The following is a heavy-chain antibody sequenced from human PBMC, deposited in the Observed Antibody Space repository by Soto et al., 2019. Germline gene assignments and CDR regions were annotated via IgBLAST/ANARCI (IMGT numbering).Heavy chain of an antibody. CDR2: ISYDGSNK. J-gene: IGHJ4*02. CDR3: AKGAADEWELPPYFDY. D-gene: IGHD1-26*01. CDR1: GFTFSSYG. V-gene: IGHV3-30*18. Sequence: QVQLVESGGGVVQPGRSLRLSCAASGFTFSSYGMHWVRQAPGKGLEWVAVISYDGSNKYYADSVKGRFTISRDNSKNTLYLQMNSLRAEDTAVYYCAKGAADEWELPPYFDYWGQGTLVTVSS.